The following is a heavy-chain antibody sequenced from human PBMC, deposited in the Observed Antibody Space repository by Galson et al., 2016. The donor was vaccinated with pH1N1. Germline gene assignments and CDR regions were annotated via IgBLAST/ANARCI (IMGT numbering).Heavy chain of an antibody. Sequence: SLRLSCAAARFTFSNYWVTWVRQAPGTGLEWVANIKEDGSKRYYVDSVKGRFTISRDNARNSLYLQMNSLRAEDTAVYYCVKQIGGGDCYWGQGTLVTVSS. CDR1: RFTFSNYW. CDR2: IKEDGSKR. D-gene: IGHD2-21*01. V-gene: IGHV3-7*03. CDR3: VKQIGGGDCY. J-gene: IGHJ4*02.